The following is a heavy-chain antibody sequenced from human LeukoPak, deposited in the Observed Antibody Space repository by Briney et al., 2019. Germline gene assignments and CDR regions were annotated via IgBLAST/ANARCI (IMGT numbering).Heavy chain of an antibody. D-gene: IGHD2-2*01. V-gene: IGHV3-30*18. J-gene: IGHJ5*02. CDR3: AKDRCSRTSCRNLFDP. CDR1: RFTFSSYG. CDR2: ISYDGSNK. Sequence: GGSLRLSCAASRFTFSSYGMHWVRQAPGKGLEWVAIISYDGSNKYYADSVKGRFAISRDNSKNTLYLQMNTLTVEDTAVYYCAKDRCSRTSCRNLFDPWGQGILVTVSS.